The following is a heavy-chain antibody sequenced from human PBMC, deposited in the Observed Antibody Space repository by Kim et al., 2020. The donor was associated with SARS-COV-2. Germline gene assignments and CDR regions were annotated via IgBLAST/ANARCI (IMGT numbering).Heavy chain of an antibody. CDR1: GGSISSSSYY. CDR3: ARDADLFDWLTPFDY. CDR2: IYYSGST. Sequence: SETLSLTCTVSGGSISSSSYYWGWIRQPPGKGLEWIGCIYYSGSTYYNPSLKSRVTISVDTSKNQFSLKLSSVTAADTAVYYCARDADLFDWLTPFDYWGQGTLVTVSS. J-gene: IGHJ4*02. V-gene: IGHV4-39*07. D-gene: IGHD3-9*01.